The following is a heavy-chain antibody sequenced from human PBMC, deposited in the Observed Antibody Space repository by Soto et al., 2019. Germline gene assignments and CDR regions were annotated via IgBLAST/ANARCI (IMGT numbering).Heavy chain of an antibody. V-gene: IGHV3-30*03. CDR2: LSYEGSEE. D-gene: IGHD6-19*01. J-gene: IGHJ4*02. Sequence: QVRLVESGGGVVQPGRSLRLSCAASGFNFGVFGMHWVRQAPGKGLEWLSVLSYEGSEEYYADSVRGRFTISRDNSKNTLVLQMDSLRVDDTGVYYCALTRRSSLLEVAGPGFEYWGQGTLGTVS. CDR1: GFNFGVFG. CDR3: ALTRRSSLLEVAGPGFEY.